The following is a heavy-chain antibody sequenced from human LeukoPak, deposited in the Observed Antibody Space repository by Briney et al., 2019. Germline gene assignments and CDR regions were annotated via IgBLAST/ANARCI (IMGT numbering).Heavy chain of an antibody. CDR2: IYSSGST. CDR1: GDSISSGSYY. CDR3: AREFLWFGEYYYMDV. Sequence: PSQTLSLTCAVSGDSISSGSYYWSWIRQPAGKGLEWIGRIYSSGSTSYNPSFKSRVTISVDTSKNQFSLKLSSVTAADTAVYYCAREFLWFGEYYYMDVWGKGTTVTVFS. V-gene: IGHV4-61*02. D-gene: IGHD3-10*01. J-gene: IGHJ6*03.